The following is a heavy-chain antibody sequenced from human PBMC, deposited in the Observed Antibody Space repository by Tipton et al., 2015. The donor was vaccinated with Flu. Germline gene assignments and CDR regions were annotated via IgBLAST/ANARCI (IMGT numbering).Heavy chain of an antibody. CDR1: GGSISSYY. V-gene: IGHV4-59*01. J-gene: IGHJ4*02. CDR2: IYYSGST. CDR3: ARGRGIAAAGPCDY. Sequence: LRLSCTVSGGSISSYYWSWIRQPPGKGLEWIGYIYYSGSTNYNPSLKSRVTISVDTSKNQFSLKLSSVTAADTAVHYCARGRGIAAAGPCDYWGQGTLVTVSS. D-gene: IGHD6-13*01.